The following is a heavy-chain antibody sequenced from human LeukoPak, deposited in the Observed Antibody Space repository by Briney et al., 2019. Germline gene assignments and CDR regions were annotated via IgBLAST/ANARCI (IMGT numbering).Heavy chain of an antibody. J-gene: IGHJ2*01. CDR3: AKDLFLWYFDL. CDR2: ISYDGSNK. D-gene: IGHD2/OR15-2a*01. V-gene: IGHV3-30-3*01. Sequence: GGSLRLSCAASGFTFSSYAMHWVRQAPGKGLVWVAVISYDGSNKYYADSVKGRFTISRDNSKNTLYLQMNSLRAEDTAVYYCAKDLFLWYFDLWGRGTLVTVSS. CDR1: GFTFSSYA.